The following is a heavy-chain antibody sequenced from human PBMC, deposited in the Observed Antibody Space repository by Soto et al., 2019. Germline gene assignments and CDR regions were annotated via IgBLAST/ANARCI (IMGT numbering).Heavy chain of an antibody. D-gene: IGHD3-10*01. Sequence: GGSLRLSCVASGFTFSNYAMYWVRQDPGKGLEWVSLISYDGNHKYYADSVRGRFTIARDNSKNKLYVQMNNLRGYDTAVYYCARDRSGRYSSGSYNYWGQGTLVTVSS. CDR1: GFTFSNYA. CDR2: ISYDGNHK. V-gene: IGHV3-30-3*01. J-gene: IGHJ4*02. CDR3: ARDRSGRYSSGSYNY.